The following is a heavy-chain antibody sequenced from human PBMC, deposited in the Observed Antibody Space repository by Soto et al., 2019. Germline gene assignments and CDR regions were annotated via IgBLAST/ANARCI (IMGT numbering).Heavy chain of an antibody. CDR2: ISAGAGST. CDR1: GFSFSSKA. CDR3: AKSGSYVGSSIDY. J-gene: IGHJ4*02. V-gene: IGHV3-23*01. D-gene: IGHD6-25*01. Sequence: GGSLRLSCAASGFSFSSKAMNWVRQAPGKGLEWVSAISAGAGSTHYADSVKGRFTISRDNSKNTLYLQMNSLRVEDTAVYYCAKSGSYVGSSIDYWGQGTLVTVSS.